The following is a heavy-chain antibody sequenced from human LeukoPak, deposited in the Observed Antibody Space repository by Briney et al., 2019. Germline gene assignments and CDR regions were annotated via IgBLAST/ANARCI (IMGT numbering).Heavy chain of an antibody. Sequence: GSLRLSCAASGFTFSSYEMNWVRQPPGKGLEWIGQFYHSGGINYSPSLKNRVTMSVDKSKNHFYLKLTSVTAADTAVYFCARDKSTIDSRIGYFDLWGRGTLVTVSS. J-gene: IGHJ2*01. CDR2: FYHSGGI. CDR1: GFTFSSYEM. D-gene: IGHD3-9*01. V-gene: IGHV4-4*01. CDR3: ARDKSTIDSRIGYFDL.